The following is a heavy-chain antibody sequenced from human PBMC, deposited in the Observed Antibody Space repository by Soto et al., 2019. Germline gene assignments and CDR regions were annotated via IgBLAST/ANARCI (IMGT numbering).Heavy chain of an antibody. V-gene: IGHV3-23*01. CDR3: AKGRNGVDV. CDR1: GFTFSSYA. J-gene: IGHJ6*02. CDR2: ISENGDAT. Sequence: GGSLRLSCAASGFTFSSYAMTWVRQAPGKGLEWVSAISENGDATHYADSVKGLFIISRDNSQNTLYLHMNSLRAEDTAVFYCAKGRNGVDVWGQGTTVTVSS.